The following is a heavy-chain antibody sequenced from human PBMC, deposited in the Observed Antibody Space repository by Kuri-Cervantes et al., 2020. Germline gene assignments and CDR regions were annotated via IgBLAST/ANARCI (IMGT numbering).Heavy chain of an antibody. V-gene: IGHV1-2*02. CDR2: INPNSGGT. J-gene: IGHJ6*02. D-gene: IGHD3-10*01. CDR3: ARDLNYYGSGSYYDYYYYYGMDV. CDR1: GYTFTSYD. Sequence: ASVKVSCKASGYTFTSYDINWVRQAPGQGLEWMGWINPNSGGTNYAQRFQGRVTMTRDTSISTAYMELSRLRSDDTAVYYCARDLNYYGSGSYYDYYYYYGMDVWGQGTTVTVSS.